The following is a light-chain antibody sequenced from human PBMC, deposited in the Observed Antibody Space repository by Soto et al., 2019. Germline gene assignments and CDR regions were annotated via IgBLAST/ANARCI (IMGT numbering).Light chain of an antibody. Sequence: DIQMTQSPSTLSGSVGDRVTITCRASQSISSWLAWYQQKPGKAPKLLIYHASSLESGVPSRFSGSGSGTEFTLTISSLQPDDSATYYCQKYNSYSYTFGQGTKLEIK. CDR2: HAS. CDR1: QSISSW. CDR3: QKYNSYSYT. V-gene: IGKV1-5*01. J-gene: IGKJ2*01.